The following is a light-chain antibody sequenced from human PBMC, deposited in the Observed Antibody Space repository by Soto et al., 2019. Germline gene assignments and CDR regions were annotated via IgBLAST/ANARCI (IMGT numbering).Light chain of an antibody. CDR1: QSLVHNDGNTY. V-gene: IGKV2-24*01. J-gene: IGKJ5*01. CDR3: MQSTQLPPT. CDR2: EVS. Sequence: DIVMTQTPLSSPVTLGQAASISCRSSQSLVHNDGNTYLSWFQQRPGQSPQLLIYEVSTRVSGVPDRFSGSGSGTDFTLEISRVETDDVGIYYCMQSTQLPPTFGQGTRLEI.